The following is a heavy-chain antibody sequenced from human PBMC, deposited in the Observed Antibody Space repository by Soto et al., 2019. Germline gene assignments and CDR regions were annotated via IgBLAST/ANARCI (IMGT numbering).Heavy chain of an antibody. V-gene: IGHV1-69*01. CDR3: ARSEDYCSGGSCYRNWYFDL. CDR2: IIPIFGTA. D-gene: IGHD2-15*01. J-gene: IGHJ2*01. CDR1: GGTFSSYA. Sequence: QVQLVQSGAEVKKPGSSVKVSCKASGGTFSSYAISWVRQAPGQGLEWMGGIIPIFGTANYAQKFQGRVTITEDESTSTAYMELSSLRSEDTAVYYCARSEDYCSGGSCYRNWYFDLWGRGTLVTVSS.